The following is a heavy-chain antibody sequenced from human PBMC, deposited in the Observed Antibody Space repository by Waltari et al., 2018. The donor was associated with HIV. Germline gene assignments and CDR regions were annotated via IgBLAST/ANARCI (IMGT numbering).Heavy chain of an antibody. D-gene: IGHD3-22*01. CDR1: GFPFRRYD. CDR3: ARDQTMTRAFDI. Sequence: QVQLVESGGGVVQPGGSLRLPCAASGFPFRRYDMHWVRQAPGKGLEWVAVISYDGSNKYYADSVKGRFTISRDNSKNTLYLQMNSLRAEDTAVYYCARDQTMTRAFDIWGQGTMVTVSS. V-gene: IGHV3-30*01. J-gene: IGHJ3*02. CDR2: ISYDGSNK.